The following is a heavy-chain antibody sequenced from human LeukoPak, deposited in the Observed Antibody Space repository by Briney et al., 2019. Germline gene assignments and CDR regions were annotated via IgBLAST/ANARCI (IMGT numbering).Heavy chain of an antibody. CDR3: AKELGRITMVRGVITDAFDI. Sequence: GGSLRLSCAAPGFTFSSYAMSWVRQAPGKGLEWVSAISGSGGSTYYADSVKGRFTISRDNSKNTLYLQMNSLRAEDTAVYYCAKELGRITMVRGVITDAFDIWGQGTMVTVSS. D-gene: IGHD3-10*01. V-gene: IGHV3-23*01. J-gene: IGHJ3*02. CDR1: GFTFSSYA. CDR2: ISGSGGST.